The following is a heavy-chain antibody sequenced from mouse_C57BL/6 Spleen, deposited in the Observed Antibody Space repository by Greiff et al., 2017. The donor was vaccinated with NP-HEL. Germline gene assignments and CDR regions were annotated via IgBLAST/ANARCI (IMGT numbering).Heavy chain of an antibody. CDR1: GFTFSDYG. Sequence: EVKLMESGGGLVKPGGSLKLSCAASGFTFSDYGMHWVRQAPEKGLEWVAYISSGSSTIYYADTVKGRFTISRDNAKNTLFLQMTSLRSEDTAMYYCARPTVKGYYYAMDYWGQGTSVTVSS. D-gene: IGHD1-3*01. V-gene: IGHV5-17*01. CDR3: ARPTVKGYYYAMDY. CDR2: ISSGSSTI. J-gene: IGHJ4*01.